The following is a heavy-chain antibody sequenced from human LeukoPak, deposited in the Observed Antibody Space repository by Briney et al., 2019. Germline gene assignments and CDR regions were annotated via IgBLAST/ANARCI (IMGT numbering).Heavy chain of an antibody. CDR1: GGSISSYY. Sequence: SETLSLICTVSGGSISSYYWSWIRQPPGKGLEWIGYIYYSGSTNYNPSLKSRVTISVDTSKNQFSLKLSSVTAADTAVYYCARHSTYYYDSSGYHYHYFDYWGQGTLVTVSS. D-gene: IGHD3-22*01. CDR3: ARHSTYYYDSSGYHYHYFDY. V-gene: IGHV4-59*08. J-gene: IGHJ4*02. CDR2: IYYSGST.